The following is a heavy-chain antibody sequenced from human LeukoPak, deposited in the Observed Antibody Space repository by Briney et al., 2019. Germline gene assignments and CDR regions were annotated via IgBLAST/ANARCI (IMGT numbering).Heavy chain of an antibody. D-gene: IGHD3-22*01. J-gene: IGHJ3*02. V-gene: IGHV3-53*01. CDR1: GFTVSSNY. CDR3: ARERLGSSGYNAFDI. CDR2: IYSGGST. Sequence: GGSLRLSCAASGFTVSSNYMSWVRQAPGKGLEWVSVIYSGGSTYYADSVKGRFTISRDNSKDTLYPQMNSLRAEDTAVYYCARERLGSSGYNAFDIWGQGTMVTVSS.